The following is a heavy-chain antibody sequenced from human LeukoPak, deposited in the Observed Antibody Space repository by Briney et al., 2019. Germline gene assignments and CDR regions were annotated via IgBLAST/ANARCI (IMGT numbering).Heavy chain of an antibody. V-gene: IGHV1-18*01. D-gene: IGHD5-18*01. CDR2: ISSYNGNT. Sequence: GASVKVSCKASGYTFTSYAITWVRQAPGQGLEWMGWISSYNGNTNYAQRLQGRVTMTTETSTSTAYMELRSLRSDDTAVYYCARDGGIQLWFFCDYWGQGTLVTVSS. CDR1: GYTFTSYA. J-gene: IGHJ4*02. CDR3: ARDGGIQLWFFCDY.